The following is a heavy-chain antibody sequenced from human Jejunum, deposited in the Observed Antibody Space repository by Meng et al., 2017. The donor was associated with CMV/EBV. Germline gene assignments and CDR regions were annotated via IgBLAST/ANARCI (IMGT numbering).Heavy chain of an antibody. D-gene: IGHD3-9*01. CDR2: ISDDGNNQ. V-gene: IGHV3-30*04. CDR1: GFTFSTYA. CDR3: ARAGDFDWLLLVY. J-gene: IGHJ4*02. Sequence: ADGFTFSTYARHWVRQAPGKGLEWVALISDDGNNQFYADSVKGRFTISRDNSKKTLYLQMNSLRADDTAVYYCARAGDFDWLLLVYWGQGTLVTVSS.